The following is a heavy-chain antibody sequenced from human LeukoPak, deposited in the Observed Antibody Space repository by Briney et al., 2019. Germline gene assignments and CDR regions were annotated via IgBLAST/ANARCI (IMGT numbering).Heavy chain of an antibody. J-gene: IGHJ4*02. V-gene: IGHV3-48*01. CDR2: IRGSGTTI. CDR3: ARDSRSHCGTDACYGPYFDY. CDR1: GGTFSTSS. Sequence: GGSLRLSCAASGGTFSTSSMNWVRQAPGKGLEWISYIRGSGTTIYYADSVKGRFTISRDNARNSLYLQMDSLRAEDTAVYFCARDSRSHCGTDACYGPYFDYWGQGTLVTVSS. D-gene: IGHD2-2*01.